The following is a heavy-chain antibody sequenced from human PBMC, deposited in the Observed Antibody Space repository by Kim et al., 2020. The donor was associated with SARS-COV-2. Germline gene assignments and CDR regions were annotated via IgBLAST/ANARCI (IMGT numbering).Heavy chain of an antibody. CDR3: ATTKGLYGGPSLFDY. CDR1: GFTFSSYG. D-gene: IGHD3-10*01. J-gene: IGHJ4*01. Sequence: GGSLRLSCAASGFTFSSYGMHWVRQAPGKGLEWVAVISYDGSNKYYADSVKGRFTISRDNSKNTLYLQMNSLRAEDTAVYYCATTKGLYGGPSLFDYWG. CDR2: ISYDGSNK. V-gene: IGHV3-30*03.